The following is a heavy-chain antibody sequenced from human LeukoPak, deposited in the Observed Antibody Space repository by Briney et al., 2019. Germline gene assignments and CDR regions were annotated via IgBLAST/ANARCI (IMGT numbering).Heavy chain of an antibody. V-gene: IGHV4-34*01. J-gene: IGHJ4*02. CDR2: INHSGST. CDR3: ARVGKSSSSSLFDY. CDR1: GGSFSGYY. D-gene: IGHD6-6*01. Sequence: SETLSLTCAVYGGSFSGYYWSWIRQPPGKGLEWIGEINHSGSTNYIPSLKSRVTISVDTSKNQFSLKLSSVTAADTAVYYCARVGKSSSSSLFDYWGQGTLVTVSS.